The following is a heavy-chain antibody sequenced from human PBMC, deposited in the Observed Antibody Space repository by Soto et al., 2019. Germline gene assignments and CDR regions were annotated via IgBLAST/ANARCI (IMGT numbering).Heavy chain of an antibody. Sequence: SVKVSCKASGGTFSSYAISWVRQAPGQGLEWMGGIIPIFGTANYAQKFQGRVTITADKSTSTAYMELSSLRSGDTAVYYCARTADYYDSSGHLEDFDYWGQGTLVTVSS. J-gene: IGHJ4*02. CDR1: GGTFSSYA. V-gene: IGHV1-69*06. CDR2: IIPIFGTA. D-gene: IGHD3-22*01. CDR3: ARTADYYDSSGHLEDFDY.